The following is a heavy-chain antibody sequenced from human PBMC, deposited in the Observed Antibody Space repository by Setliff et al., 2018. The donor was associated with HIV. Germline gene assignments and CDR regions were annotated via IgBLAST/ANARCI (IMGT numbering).Heavy chain of an antibody. CDR2: VSQSGST. Sequence: KPSETLSLTCSVSGVSINRTDHYWGWIRQSPGKSLEWIGSVSQSGSTYYNPSLKSRITISVDRSKNLFSLKLISVTAADQGVYYCARVPVPGANWFDPWGRGTLVTVSS. J-gene: IGHJ5*02. CDR1: GVSINRTDHY. CDR3: ARVPVPGANWFDP. V-gene: IGHV4-39*01.